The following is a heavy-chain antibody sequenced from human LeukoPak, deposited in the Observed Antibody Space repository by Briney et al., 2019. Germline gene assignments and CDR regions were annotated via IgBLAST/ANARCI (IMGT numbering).Heavy chain of an antibody. CDR1: GYTFTTYG. J-gene: IGHJ5*02. D-gene: IGHD6-13*01. V-gene: IGHV1-18*01. CDR2: VSAYNGNT. Sequence: ASVKVSCKASGYTFTTYGISWVRQAPGQGLEWMGWVSAYNGNTNYAQKLQGRVTMTTDTSANTAYMELGSLRSDDTAVYYCARDDKSDSWSWFDPWGQGTMVTVSS. CDR3: ARDDKSDSWSWFDP.